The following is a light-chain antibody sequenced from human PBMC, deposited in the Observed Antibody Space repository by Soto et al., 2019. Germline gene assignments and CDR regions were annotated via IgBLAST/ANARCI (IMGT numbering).Light chain of an antibody. CDR2: AAS. CDR1: QSISSY. CDR3: QQSFFTLYT. V-gene: IGKV1-39*01. J-gene: IGKJ2*01. Sequence: DIQMTQSPSSLSASVGDRVTITCRASQSISSYLNWYQHKPGKAPKLLIYAASTLQGGVPSRFSGSGFATDFTLTISSLQPEDFATYYWQQSFFTLYTFGQGTKLEIK.